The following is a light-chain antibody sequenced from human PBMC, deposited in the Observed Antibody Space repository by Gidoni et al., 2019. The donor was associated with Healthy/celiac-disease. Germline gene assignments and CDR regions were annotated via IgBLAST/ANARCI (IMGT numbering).Light chain of an antibody. V-gene: IGKV1-39*01. J-gene: IGKJ5*01. CDR3: QQSYSTPPIT. CDR1: QSISSY. Sequence: DIHMTQSPSSLPASVGDSVTITCRASQSISSYLNWYQQKPGKAPKLLIYAASSLQSGVPSRFSGSGSGTDFTLTISSLQPEDFATYYCQQSYSTPPITFGQGTRLEIK. CDR2: AAS.